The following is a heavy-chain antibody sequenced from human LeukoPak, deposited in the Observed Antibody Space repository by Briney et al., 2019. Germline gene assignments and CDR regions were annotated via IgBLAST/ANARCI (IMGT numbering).Heavy chain of an antibody. CDR1: GFTFINYD. D-gene: IGHD5-24*01. J-gene: IGHJ4*02. V-gene: IGHV3-53*01. Sequence: GGSLRLSCAASGFTFINYDMSWVRQAPGKGLEWVSVIYSGGSTYYADSVKGRFTISRDNSKNTLYLQMNSLRAEDTAVYYCARGRWDGYSVDYWGQGTLVTVSS. CDR3: ARGRWDGYSVDY. CDR2: IYSGGST.